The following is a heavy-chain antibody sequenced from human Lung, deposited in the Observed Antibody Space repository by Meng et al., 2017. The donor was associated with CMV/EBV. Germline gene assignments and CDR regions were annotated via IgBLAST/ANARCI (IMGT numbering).Heavy chain of an antibody. Sequence: QVQLQESGPGLVKPSXXXXLTCTVSGGSISSYYWSWFRQPAGKGLEWIGRIYTSGSTNYNPSLKSRVTMSVDTSKNQFSLKLSSVTAADTAVYYCARAAAAGTDFDYWGQGTLVTVSS. V-gene: IGHV4-4*07. J-gene: IGHJ4*02. CDR3: ARAAAAGTDFDY. CDR2: IYTSGST. CDR1: GGSISSYY. D-gene: IGHD6-13*01.